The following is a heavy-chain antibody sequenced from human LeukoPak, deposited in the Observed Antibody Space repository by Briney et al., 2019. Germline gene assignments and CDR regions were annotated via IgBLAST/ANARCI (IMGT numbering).Heavy chain of an antibody. V-gene: IGHV1-69*13. CDR3: AREYGDYITH. D-gene: IGHD4-17*01. Sequence: ASVKVSCKASGGTFSSYAISWVRQAPGQGLEWMGGIIPIFGTANYAQKFQGRVTITADESTSTAYMELSSLRSDDTAVYYCAREYGDYITHWGQGTLVTVSS. CDR1: GGTFSSYA. CDR2: IIPIFGTA. J-gene: IGHJ4*02.